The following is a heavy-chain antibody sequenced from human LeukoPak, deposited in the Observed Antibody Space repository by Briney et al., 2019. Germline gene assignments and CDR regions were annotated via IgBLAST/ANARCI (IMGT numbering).Heavy chain of an antibody. CDR1: GGSISSGDYY. D-gene: IGHD3-22*01. Sequence: SQTLSLTCTVSGGSISSGDYYWSSIRQPPGKGLEWIGYIYYSGSTYYNPSLTSRVTISVDTSKNQFSLKLSSVTAADTAVYYCARVGDYYDSSGYYLFDYWGQGTLVTVSS. V-gene: IGHV4-30-4*01. J-gene: IGHJ4*02. CDR3: ARVGDYYDSSGYYLFDY. CDR2: IYYSGST.